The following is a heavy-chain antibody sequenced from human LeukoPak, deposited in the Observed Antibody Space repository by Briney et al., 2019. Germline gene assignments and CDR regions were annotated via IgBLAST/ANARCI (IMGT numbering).Heavy chain of an antibody. CDR1: GFTVSSNY. Sequence: GGSLRLSCAASGFTVSSNYMSWVRQAPGKGLEWVSVIYSGGSTYYADSVKGRFTISRDNSKNALYLQMNSRRAEDTAVYYCASAYYGSGSYYKIFDYGGQGTLVTVSS. CDR3: ASAYYGSGSYYKIFDY. V-gene: IGHV3-53*01. J-gene: IGHJ4*02. D-gene: IGHD3-10*01. CDR2: IYSGGST.